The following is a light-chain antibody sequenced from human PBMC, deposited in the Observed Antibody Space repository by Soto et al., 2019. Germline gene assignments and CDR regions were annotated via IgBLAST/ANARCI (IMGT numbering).Light chain of an antibody. CDR3: QHYGTRFRT. CDR1: QSIYSNY. J-gene: IGKJ5*01. V-gene: IGKV3-20*01. Sequence: ELVLTQSPATLSLSPGERATLSCRASQSIYSNYLAWYQQKPGQAPRLLIYGASSRATGIPDRFSGSGSGADFTLTISRLEPEDFPVYYYQHYGTRFRTLGHGTRLE. CDR2: GAS.